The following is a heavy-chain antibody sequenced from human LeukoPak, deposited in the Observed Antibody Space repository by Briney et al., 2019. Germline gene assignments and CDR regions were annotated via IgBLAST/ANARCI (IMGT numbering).Heavy chain of an antibody. CDR2: ISSSSKYI. J-gene: IGHJ4*02. V-gene: IGHV3-21*01. CDR3: ARSPQGTGSPADY. CDR1: GSGFSSYS. D-gene: IGHD1-1*01. Sequence: GGSLRLSCGDSGSGFSSYSMNWVRQAPGKDLEWVSSISSSSKYIYYADSVKGRFTISRDNAKNSLYLQMNGLRADDTAVYYCARSPQGTGSPADYWGQGTLVTVSS.